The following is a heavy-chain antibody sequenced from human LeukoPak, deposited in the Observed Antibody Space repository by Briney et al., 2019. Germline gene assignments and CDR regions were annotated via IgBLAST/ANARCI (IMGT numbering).Heavy chain of an antibody. CDR3: AIRGYQRGFDY. CDR2: IYYSGST. CDR1: GGSISSSSYY. V-gene: IGHV4-39*01. D-gene: IGHD6-13*01. Sequence: SETLSLTCTVSGGSISSSSYYWGWIRQPPGKGLEWIGSIYYSGSTYYNPSLKSRVTISVDTSKNQFSLKLSSVTAADTAVYYCAIRGYQRGFDYWGQGTLVTVSS. J-gene: IGHJ4*02.